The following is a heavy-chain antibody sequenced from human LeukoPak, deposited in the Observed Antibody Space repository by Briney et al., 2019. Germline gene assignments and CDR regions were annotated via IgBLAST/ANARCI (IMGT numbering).Heavy chain of an antibody. CDR1: GFTFDDYA. Sequence: PGGSLRLSCAASGFTFDDYAMHWVRQAPGKGLEWVSGISWNSGSIGYADSGKGRFTISRDNAKNSLYLQMNRLRAEDTALYYCAKDLLLVPFDPWGQGTLVTVSS. D-gene: IGHD3-16*01. V-gene: IGHV3-9*01. CDR2: ISWNSGSI. CDR3: AKDLLLVPFDP. J-gene: IGHJ5*02.